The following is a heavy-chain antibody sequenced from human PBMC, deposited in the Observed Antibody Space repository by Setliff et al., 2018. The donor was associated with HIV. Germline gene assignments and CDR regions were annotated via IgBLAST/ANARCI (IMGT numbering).Heavy chain of an antibody. D-gene: IGHD6-19*01. CDR2: IDPSDSYI. V-gene: IGHV5-10-1*01. CDR1: GKSLSKYW. CDR3: SRGIAVAGHDFANTPGDI. J-gene: IGHJ3*02. Sequence: GESLKLSCKGSGKSLSKYWINWVRQMPGKGLEWMGRIDPSDSYINYGPSFQGHVTISADKSTNTAFLQWSSLKASDSAMYYCSRGIAVAGHDFANTPGDIWGQGTMVTVSS.